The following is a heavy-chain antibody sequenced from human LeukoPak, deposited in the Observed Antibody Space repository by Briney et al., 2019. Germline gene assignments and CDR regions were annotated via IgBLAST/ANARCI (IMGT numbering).Heavy chain of an antibody. CDR3: AKCSRASAAVAGTGIGY. J-gene: IGHJ4*02. V-gene: IGHV3-23*01. CDR1: GFTFSSYA. D-gene: IGHD6-19*01. CDR2: ISGSGGST. Sequence: SGGSLRLSCAAAGFTFSSYAISWVRQAPGKGVEWVSAISGSGGSTYYAASVKGRFTISRDNSKSTLYLQMNSLRAEDTAVYYCAKCSRASAAVAGTGIGYWGQGTPVTVSS.